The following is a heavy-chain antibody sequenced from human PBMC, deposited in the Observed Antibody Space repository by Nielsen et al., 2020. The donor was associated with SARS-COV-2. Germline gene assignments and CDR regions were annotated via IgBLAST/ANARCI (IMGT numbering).Heavy chain of an antibody. J-gene: IGHJ5*02. CDR2: INPNSGGT. Sequence: ASVKVSCKASGYTFTSYAMHWVRQAPGQGLEWMGRINPNSGGTNYAQKFQGRVTMTRDTSISTAYMELSRLRSDDTAVYYCARDLGPWGSGSNNWFDPWGQGTLVTVSS. CDR3: ARDLGPWGSGSNNWFDP. V-gene: IGHV1-2*06. CDR1: GYTFTSYA. D-gene: IGHD3-10*01.